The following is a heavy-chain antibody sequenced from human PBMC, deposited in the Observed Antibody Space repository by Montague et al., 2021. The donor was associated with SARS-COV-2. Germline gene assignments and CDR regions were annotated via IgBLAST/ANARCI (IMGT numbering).Heavy chain of an antibody. V-gene: IGHV6-1*01. J-gene: IGHJ4*02. CDR3: ARGQNFGSGNSCNFDH. CDR1: GDSVSSNSAT. CDR2: TYYRSKWPT. Sequence: CAISGDSVSSNSATWNWIRQSPSRGLEWLGRTYYRSKWPTNYAVSVQSRITVNQDTSKNHYSLQLNSVTPEDTAVYYCARGQNFGSGNSCNFDHWGQGTLVTVSS. D-gene: IGHD3-10*01.